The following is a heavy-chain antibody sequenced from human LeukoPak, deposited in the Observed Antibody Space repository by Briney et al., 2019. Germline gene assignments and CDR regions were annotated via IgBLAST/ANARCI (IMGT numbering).Heavy chain of an antibody. CDR2: IYYGVCT. V-gene: IGHV4-39*01. CDR1: GGSISTTTNS. J-gene: IGHJ5*02. D-gene: IGHD1-26*01. CDR3: ARRPIVGSTGFYFDP. Sequence: SETLSLTCNVSGGSISTTTNSWGWAWIRQRPTKGLEWIGSIYYGVCTYYTSPLKSRVTISVDTSKNQFSLKLASLTAADTAVYYCARRPIVGSTGFYFDPWGPGTLVTVSS.